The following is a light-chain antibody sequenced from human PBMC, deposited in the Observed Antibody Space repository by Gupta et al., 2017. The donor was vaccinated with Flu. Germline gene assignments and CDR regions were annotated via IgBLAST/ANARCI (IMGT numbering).Light chain of an antibody. CDR1: SANIGNNY. Sequence: QSVLTQPPSVSAAAGQKVTIPCSGSSANIGNNYVSWYQYVPGTAPQLLIHEDNRRPSGIPDRISGSKSGTSAILAITGLQTGDEAYYYCATWDNSLVTVVFGGGTKLTVL. J-gene: IGLJ2*01. CDR3: ATWDNSLVTVV. CDR2: EDN. V-gene: IGLV1-51*02.